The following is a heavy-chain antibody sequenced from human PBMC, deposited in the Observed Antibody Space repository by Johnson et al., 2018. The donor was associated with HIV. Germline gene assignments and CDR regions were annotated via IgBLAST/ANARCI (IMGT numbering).Heavy chain of an antibody. D-gene: IGHD2-15*01. V-gene: IGHV3-15*01. Sequence: VQLVESGGGLVKPGGSLRLSCAASGFTFSNAWMSWVRQAPGTGLEWVGRIKSKTDGGTTDYAAPVKGRFTISSDDSKNTLYLQMNSLTTEETAVYDCWGLVGEYDAFDIWGQGTMVTFSS. CDR1: GFTFSNAW. CDR2: IKSKTDGGTT. CDR3: WGLVGEYDAFDI. J-gene: IGHJ3*02.